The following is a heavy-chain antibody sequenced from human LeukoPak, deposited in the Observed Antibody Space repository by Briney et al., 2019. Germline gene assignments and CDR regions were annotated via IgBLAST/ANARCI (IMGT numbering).Heavy chain of an antibody. D-gene: IGHD3-10*02. Sequence: PGGSLRLSCAASGFTFSSYWMHWVRQAPGKGLVWVSRINSDGRSTTYADSVKGRFTISRDNAKNTLYLQMNSLRAEDTAVYYCARGPITMIGYYYYYYMDVWGKGTTVTVSS. CDR2: INSDGRST. CDR1: GFTFSSYW. CDR3: ARGPITMIGYYYYYYMDV. V-gene: IGHV3-74*01. J-gene: IGHJ6*03.